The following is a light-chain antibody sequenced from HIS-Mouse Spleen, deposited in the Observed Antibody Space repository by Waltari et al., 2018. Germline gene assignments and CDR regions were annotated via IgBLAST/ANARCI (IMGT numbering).Light chain of an antibody. CDR3: QQRSNWPYT. CDR2: DAS. Sequence: ESVLTQSPATRSWCPGEGPTLSCRASQSVSSYLAWYQQKPGQAPRLLIYDASNRATGIPARFSGSGSGTDFTLTISSLEPEDFAVYYCQQRSNWPYTFGQGTKLEIK. J-gene: IGKJ2*01. V-gene: IGKV3-11*01. CDR1: QSVSSY.